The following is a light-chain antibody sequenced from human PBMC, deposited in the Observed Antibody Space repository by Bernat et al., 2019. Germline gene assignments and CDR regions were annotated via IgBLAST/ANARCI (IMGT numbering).Light chain of an antibody. CDR2: AAS. J-gene: IGKJ3*01. CDR1: QTVDNDY. V-gene: IGKV3-20*01. Sequence: EIVLTQSPGSLSLSPGERATLSCRASQTVDNDYVAWYQQRPGQPPRLLIYAASSRATGIPDRFSGSGSGTDFTLTITRLESEDFAVYYYQQYARSNTFGPETKVDIK. CDR3: QQYARSNT.